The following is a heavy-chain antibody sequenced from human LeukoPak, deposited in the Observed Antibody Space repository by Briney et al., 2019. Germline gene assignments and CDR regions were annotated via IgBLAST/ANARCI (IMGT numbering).Heavy chain of an antibody. Sequence: SGTLSLTCTVSGGSISSYYWSWIRQPPGKGLEWIGYIYYSGSTNYNPSLKSRVTISVDTSKNQFSLKLSSVTAADTAVYYCASLVNNWNGDNWFDPWGQGTLVTVSS. CDR1: GGSISSYY. J-gene: IGHJ5*02. CDR2: IYYSGST. V-gene: IGHV4-59*01. D-gene: IGHD1-1*01. CDR3: ASLVNNWNGDNWFDP.